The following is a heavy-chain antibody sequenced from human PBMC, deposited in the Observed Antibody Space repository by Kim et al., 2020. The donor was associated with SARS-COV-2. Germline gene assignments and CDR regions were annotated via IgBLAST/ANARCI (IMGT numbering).Heavy chain of an antibody. J-gene: IGHJ6*02. Sequence: YYADSVKGRFTISRDKAKNSLYLQMNSLRDEDTAVYYCAREGSYYYGMDVWGQGTTVTVYS. V-gene: IGHV3-48*02. CDR3: AREGSYYYGMDV.